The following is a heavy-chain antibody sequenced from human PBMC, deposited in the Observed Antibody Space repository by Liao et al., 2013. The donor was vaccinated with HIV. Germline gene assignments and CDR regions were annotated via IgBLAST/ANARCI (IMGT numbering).Heavy chain of an antibody. Sequence: QVQLQESGPGLVKPSQALSLTCTVSGDSMTKDLYYWSWVRQPAGKGLEWIGRIYGTGSTDYNPSLKSRVSISVDTSKNQFSLKLSSVTAADTAMYYCARMGTSTEYYDMWSGYYSHVQQGTHFDHWGQGTLVTVSS. CDR3: ARMGTSTEYYDMWSGYYSHVQQGTHFDH. CDR1: GDSMTKDLYY. V-gene: IGHV4-61*02. CDR2: IYGTGST. J-gene: IGHJ4*02. D-gene: IGHD3-3*01.